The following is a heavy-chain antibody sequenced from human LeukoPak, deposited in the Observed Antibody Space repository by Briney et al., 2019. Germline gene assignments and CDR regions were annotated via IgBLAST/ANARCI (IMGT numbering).Heavy chain of an antibody. V-gene: IGHV1-24*01. Sequence: ASVKVSCKVSGYTLTELSMHWVRQAPGKGLEGMGGFDPEDGETIYAQKFQGRVTMTEATSTDKAYMELSSLSSEDTAVYYCAAHFREIGAYDSSGPYFDYWGQGTLVTVSS. CDR1: GYTLTELS. CDR2: FDPEDGET. J-gene: IGHJ4*02. CDR3: AAHFREIGAYDSSGPYFDY. D-gene: IGHD3-22*01.